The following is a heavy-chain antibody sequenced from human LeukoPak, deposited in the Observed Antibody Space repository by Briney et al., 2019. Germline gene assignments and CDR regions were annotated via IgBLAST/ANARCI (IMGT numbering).Heavy chain of an antibody. Sequence: GASVKVSCKASGYTFTSYGISWVRQAPGQGLEWMGWINPNSGGTNYAQKFQGRVTMTRDTSISTAYMELSRLRSDDTAVYYCARAYSSSSWYRGPMDVWGKGTTVTVSS. J-gene: IGHJ6*03. CDR2: INPNSGGT. CDR3: ARAYSSSSWYRGPMDV. CDR1: GYTFTSYG. V-gene: IGHV1-2*02. D-gene: IGHD6-13*01.